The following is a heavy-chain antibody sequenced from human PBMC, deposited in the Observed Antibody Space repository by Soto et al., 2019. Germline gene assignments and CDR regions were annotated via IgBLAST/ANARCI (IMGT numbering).Heavy chain of an antibody. CDR1: GGSISNYY. J-gene: IGHJ6*02. V-gene: IGHV4-59*01. CDR2: IYYSGST. CDR3: AMDRLKEQQPGDYYYYAMDV. Sequence: SETLSLTCTVSGGSISNYYWSWIRQPPGKGLEWIGYIYYSGSTTYNPSLKSRVTISVDTSKNQFSLKLTSVTAADPAVYYCAMDRLKEQQPGDYYYYAMDVWGQGTTVTVSS. D-gene: IGHD6-13*01.